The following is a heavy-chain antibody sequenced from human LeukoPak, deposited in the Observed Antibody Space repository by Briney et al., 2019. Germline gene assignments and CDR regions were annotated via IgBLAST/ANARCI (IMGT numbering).Heavy chain of an antibody. D-gene: IGHD1-26*01. Sequence: GGSLRLSCAASGFTFSSYSMNWVRQAPGKGLEWVSSISSSSSSYIYYADSVKGRFTISRDNAKNSLYLQMNSLRAEDTAVYYCARWYSGSYELDYWGQGTLVTVSS. CDR1: GFTFSSYS. CDR2: ISSSSSSYI. V-gene: IGHV3-21*01. J-gene: IGHJ4*02. CDR3: ARWYSGSYELDY.